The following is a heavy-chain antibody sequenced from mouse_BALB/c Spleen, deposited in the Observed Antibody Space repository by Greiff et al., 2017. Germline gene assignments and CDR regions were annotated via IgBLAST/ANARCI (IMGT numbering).Heavy chain of an antibody. V-gene: IGHV2-9*02. CDR3: ARDGGWLLGQGYYAMDY. CDR1: GFSLTSYG. CDR2: IWAGGST. J-gene: IGHJ4*01. Sequence: QVQLKESGPGLVAPSQSLSITCTVSGFSLTSYGVHWVRQPPGKGLEWLGVIWAGGSTNYNSALMSRLSISKDNSKSQVFLKMNSLQTDDTAMYYCARDGGWLLGQGYYAMDYWGQGTSVTVSS. D-gene: IGHD2-3*01.